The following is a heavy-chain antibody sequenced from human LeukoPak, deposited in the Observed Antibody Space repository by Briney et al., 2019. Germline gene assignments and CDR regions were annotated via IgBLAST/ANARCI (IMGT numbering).Heavy chain of an antibody. Sequence: GGSLRLSCVASGFTFSSYWMTWVRQAPGKGLEWVANIKQDGSEKYYVDSVKGRFTISRDNAKNSVYPQMNSLRAEDTAVYYCAREYSGSYTFDYWGLGTLVTVSS. V-gene: IGHV3-7*01. CDR1: GFTFSSYW. D-gene: IGHD1-26*01. CDR2: IKQDGSEK. CDR3: AREYSGSYTFDY. J-gene: IGHJ4*02.